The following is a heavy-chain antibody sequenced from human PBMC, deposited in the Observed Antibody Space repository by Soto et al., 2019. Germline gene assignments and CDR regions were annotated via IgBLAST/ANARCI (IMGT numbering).Heavy chain of an antibody. V-gene: IGHV4-34*01. CDR2: INRSGGT. D-gene: IGHD1-26*01. CDR3: ARAPIIGATFFDY. CDR1: GGSLSGHY. J-gene: IGHJ4*02. Sequence: TSETLSLTCAVSGGSLSGHYWSWIRQAPGKGLEWIGEINRSGGTNYDPSLKSRVTISVDASKNQFSLQLNSVTAADTAVYYCARAPIIGATFFDYWGRGTLVTVSS.